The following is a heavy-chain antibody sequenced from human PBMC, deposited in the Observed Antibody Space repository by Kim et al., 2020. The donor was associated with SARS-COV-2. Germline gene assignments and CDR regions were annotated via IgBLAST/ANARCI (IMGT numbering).Heavy chain of an antibody. V-gene: IGHV3-21*01. CDR2: ISSSSSHI. Sequence: GGSLRLSCAASGFTFRSYTMNWVRQAPGKGLEWVSSISSSSSHIYYADSVKGRFTISRDNAKNSLYLQMNSLRAEDMAVYYCAREAGGDISGTFDPWGQGTLVTVSS. CDR3: AREAGGDISGTFDP. D-gene: IGHD3-10*01. CDR1: GFTFRSYT. J-gene: IGHJ5*02.